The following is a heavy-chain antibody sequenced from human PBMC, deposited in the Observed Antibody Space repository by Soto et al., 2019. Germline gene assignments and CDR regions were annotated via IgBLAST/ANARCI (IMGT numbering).Heavy chain of an antibody. V-gene: IGHV3-23*01. Sequence: GGSLRLSCAASGFTFSSYAMSWVRQAPGMGLAWVSGISASGGSTYYADPVKGRFTISRDNSKNTLYLQVNNLRPEDTAVYYCAKEYCGGHCSSDYFDYWGQGTLVTVSS. CDR3: AKEYCGGHCSSDYFDY. D-gene: IGHD2-21*01. J-gene: IGHJ4*02. CDR2: ISASGGST. CDR1: GFTFSSYA.